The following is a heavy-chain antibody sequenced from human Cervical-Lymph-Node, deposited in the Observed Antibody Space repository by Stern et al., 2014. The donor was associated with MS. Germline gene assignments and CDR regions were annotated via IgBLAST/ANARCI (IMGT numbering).Heavy chain of an antibody. CDR3: MRGDY. V-gene: IGHV4-31*03. CDR2: ISHSGVS. CDR1: GASIKTIGYF. J-gene: IGHJ4*02. Sequence: QVLLQESGPGLVKPSHTLSLTCTVSGASIKTIGYFWSWVRQPPGKGLEWIGFISHSGVSFYNETLKSRVTLSQDTSANQFSLRLTSVTAADTALYFCMRGDYWGRGILVAVSS.